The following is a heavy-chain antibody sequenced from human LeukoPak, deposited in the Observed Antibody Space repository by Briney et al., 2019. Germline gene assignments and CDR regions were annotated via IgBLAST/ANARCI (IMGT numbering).Heavy chain of an antibody. CDR3: ARHGSSMVRGRRAFDI. J-gene: IGHJ3*02. CDR1: GGSISSYY. Sequence: SETLSLTCTVSGGSISSYYWSWIRQPPGKGLEWIRYIYYSGTTNYNPSLKSRVTISVDTSKNQFSLKLSSVTAADTAVYYCARHGSSMVRGRRAFDIWGQGTMVTVSS. V-gene: IGHV4-59*08. CDR2: IYYSGTT. D-gene: IGHD3-10*01.